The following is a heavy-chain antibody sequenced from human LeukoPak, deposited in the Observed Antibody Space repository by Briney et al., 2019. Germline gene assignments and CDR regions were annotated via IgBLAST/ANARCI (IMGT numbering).Heavy chain of an antibody. CDR1: GGTFSSYA. V-gene: IGHV1-69*04. D-gene: IGHD6-13*01. CDR2: IIPILGIA. J-gene: IGHJ6*02. CDR3: AAEVGYSSSWYGMDV. Sequence: ASVKVSCKASGGTFSSYAISWVRQAPGQGLEWMGRIIPILGIANYAQKFQGRVTITADKSTSTAYMELSSLRSEDTAVYYCAAEVGYSSSWYGMDVWGQGTTVTVSS.